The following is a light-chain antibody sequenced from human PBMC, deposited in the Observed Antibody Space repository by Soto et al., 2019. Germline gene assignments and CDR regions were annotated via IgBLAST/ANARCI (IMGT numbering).Light chain of an antibody. J-gene: IGLJ2*01. CDR2: EVS. V-gene: IGLV2-8*01. CDR1: SSDIGTYKY. Sequence: QSALPQPPSASGSPGQSVTISCTGTSSDIGTYKYVSWYQHHPGKAPKLMIYEVSKRPSGVPDRFSGSKSGNTASLTVSGLLTEDEADYYCSSYAGRNNVVFGGGTKLTVL. CDR3: SSYAGRNNVV.